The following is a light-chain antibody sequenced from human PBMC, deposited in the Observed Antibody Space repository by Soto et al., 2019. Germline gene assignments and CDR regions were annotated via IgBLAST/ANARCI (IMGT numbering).Light chain of an antibody. J-gene: IGKJ1*01. CDR2: AAS. CDR3: QQYGTSPWT. CDR1: QSVRSSY. Sequence: EIVLTQSPGTLSLSPGERATVSCRASQSVRSSYLAWYQHKRGQAPKLLIYAASSRATGIPDRFSGSGSGTDFTLTISRLETEDFALYDCQQYGTSPWTFGQGTKVEIK. V-gene: IGKV3-20*01.